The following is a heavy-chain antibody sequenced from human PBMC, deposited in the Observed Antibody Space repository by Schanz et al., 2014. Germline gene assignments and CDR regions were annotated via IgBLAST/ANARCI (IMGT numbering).Heavy chain of an antibody. V-gene: IGHV1-2*02. CDR1: EYTFTRHY. Sequence: QVQWVQSGADVKKPGTAVKVSCKASEYTFTRHYMHWVRQAPGQGLEWMGWINPSSGGTNYAQNFQGRFTMTKDTSINTVYMALSTLTSDDTAVYYCARGGDYIVVLVAVTREYYYHAMDVWGQGTTVTVSS. CDR3: ARGGDYIVVLVAVTREYYYHAMDV. D-gene: IGHD2-15*01. J-gene: IGHJ6*02. CDR2: INPSSGGT.